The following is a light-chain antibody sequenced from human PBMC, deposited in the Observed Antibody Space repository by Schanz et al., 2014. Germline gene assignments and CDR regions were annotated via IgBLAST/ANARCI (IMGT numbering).Light chain of an antibody. V-gene: IGLV2-8*01. J-gene: IGLJ2*01. CDR1: SSDVGGYKY. CDR3: SSYAGSNKK. CDR2: DVS. Sequence: QSALTQPPSASGSPGQSVTISCTGTSSDVGGYKYVSWYQQHPGKAPKLIIYDVSNRPSGVSNRFSGSKSGNTASLTISGLQAEDEADYYCSSYAGSNKKFGGGTKLTVL.